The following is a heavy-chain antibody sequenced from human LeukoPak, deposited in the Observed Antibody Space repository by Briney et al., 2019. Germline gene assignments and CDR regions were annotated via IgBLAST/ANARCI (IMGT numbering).Heavy chain of an antibody. V-gene: IGHV4-38-2*02. CDR3: VTPRSWELSDMAV. D-gene: IGHD1-26*01. CDR1: EYSISTNYY. Sequence: PSETLSLTCTVSEYSISTNYYWAWIRQSPGTGLEWIGSVYHNGETYYNPSLKSRVIMSVDTSKNEFSLRLTSVTAADTAVYYCVTPRSWELSDMAVWGKGTTDIVSS. J-gene: IGHJ6*03. CDR2: VYHNGET.